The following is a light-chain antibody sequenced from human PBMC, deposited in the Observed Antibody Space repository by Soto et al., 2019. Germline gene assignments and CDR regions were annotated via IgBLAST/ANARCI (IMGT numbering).Light chain of an antibody. J-gene: IGKJ5*01. Sequence: EIVLTQSPATLSVSPGERATLSCRASQSVSSYLAWYQQKPCQAPRLLIYDAYNRATGIPARFSGSGSGTDFTPTISSLEPEDFAVYYCQQSSNWPPITCGQGTRLEIK. V-gene: IGKV3-11*01. CDR3: QQSSNWPPIT. CDR2: DAY. CDR1: QSVSSY.